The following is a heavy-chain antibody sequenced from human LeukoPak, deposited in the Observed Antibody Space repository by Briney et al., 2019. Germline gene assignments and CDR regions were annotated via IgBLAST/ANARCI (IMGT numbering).Heavy chain of an antibody. J-gene: IGHJ5*02. V-gene: IGHV4-4*07. Sequence: SETLSLTCTVSGGSISTYIWSWIRQPAGKGLEWVGRIYTSGSITYNPSLKSRVSMSVDTSKNQSSLKLSSLTAADTAVYYCARDSGTTGEVKFDPWGQGTLVTVSS. CDR1: GGSISTYI. D-gene: IGHD3-10*01. CDR2: IYTSGSI. CDR3: ARDSGTTGEVKFDP.